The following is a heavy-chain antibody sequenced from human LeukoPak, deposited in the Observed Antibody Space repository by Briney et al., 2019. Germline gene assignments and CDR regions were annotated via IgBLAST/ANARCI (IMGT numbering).Heavy chain of an antibody. D-gene: IGHD4-17*01. Sequence: ASVKVSCKASGNTFTNNGISWVRQAPGQGLEWMGWISAYNGNTNYAQKLQGRVTMTTDTSTSTAYMELRSLRSDDTAVYYCAWGYGDYVEFDYWGQGTLVTVSS. CDR2: ISAYNGNT. J-gene: IGHJ4*02. CDR1: GNTFTNNG. CDR3: AWGYGDYVEFDY. V-gene: IGHV1-18*01.